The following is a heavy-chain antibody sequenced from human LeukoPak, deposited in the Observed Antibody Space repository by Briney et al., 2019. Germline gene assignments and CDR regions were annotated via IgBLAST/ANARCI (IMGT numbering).Heavy chain of an antibody. CDR3: ASPAADNNWNYDGAFDI. V-gene: IGHV1-18*04. Sequence: ASVKVSCKASGYTFTGYYMHWVRQAPGQGLEWMGWISAYNGNTNYAQKLQGRVTMTTDTSTSTAYMELRSLRSDDTAVYYCASPAADNNWNYDGAFDIWGQGTMVTVSS. J-gene: IGHJ3*02. CDR2: ISAYNGNT. CDR1: GYTFTGYY. D-gene: IGHD1-7*01.